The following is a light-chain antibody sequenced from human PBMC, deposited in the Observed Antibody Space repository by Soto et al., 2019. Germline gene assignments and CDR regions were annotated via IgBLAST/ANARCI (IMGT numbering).Light chain of an antibody. Sequence: QMTQSPSTLSASVGDRVTITCRASQTIHSWLAWYQQRPGQAPKVLIYDASNLEVGVPSRFSGSGSGTVFTLTISSLQPDDFAPYYCQQYNRVPWTFGHGTKVEIK. CDR2: DAS. V-gene: IGKV1-5*01. J-gene: IGKJ1*01. CDR1: QTIHSW. CDR3: QQYNRVPWT.